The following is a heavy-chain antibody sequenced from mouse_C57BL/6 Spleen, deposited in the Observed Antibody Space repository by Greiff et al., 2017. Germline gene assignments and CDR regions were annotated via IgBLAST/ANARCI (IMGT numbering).Heavy chain of an antibody. J-gene: IGHJ3*01. Sequence: QVQLQQPGAELVRPGSSVKLSCKASGYTFTSYWMHWVKQRPLPGLEWIGNIDPSDSETHYNQKFKDKATLTVDKSSSTAYMQLSSLTSEDSAVYYCAGWEEGFAYWGQGTLVTVSA. V-gene: IGHV1-52*01. CDR3: AGWEEGFAY. CDR1: GYTFTSYW. CDR2: IDPSDSET. D-gene: IGHD4-1*01.